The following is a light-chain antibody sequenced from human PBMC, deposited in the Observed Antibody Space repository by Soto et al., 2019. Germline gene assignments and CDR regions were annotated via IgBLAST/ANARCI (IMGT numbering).Light chain of an antibody. CDR1: SSDVGGYHY. J-gene: IGLJ2*01. Sequence: QAVVIQPPSASGTPGQRVTISCTGSSSDVGGYHYVSWYQQYPGEAPKLVISEVSNRPSGVSNRFSGSKSGNTASLTISGLQAEDEADYYCCSYTSSTTPLFGGGTKLTVL. V-gene: IGLV2-14*01. CDR2: EVS. CDR3: CSYTSSTTPL.